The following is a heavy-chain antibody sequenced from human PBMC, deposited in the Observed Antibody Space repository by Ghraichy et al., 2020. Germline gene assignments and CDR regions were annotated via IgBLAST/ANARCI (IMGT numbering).Heavy chain of an antibody. CDR1: GFTFSSYA. Sequence: GESLNISCAASGFTFSSYAMSWVRQAPGKGLEWVSAISGSGGSTYYADSVKGRFTISRDNSKNTLYLQMNSLRAEDTAVYYCAKWGSSSGVLYWGQGTLVTVSS. CDR3: AKWGSSSGVLY. V-gene: IGHV3-23*01. J-gene: IGHJ4*02. D-gene: IGHD6-6*01. CDR2: ISGSGGST.